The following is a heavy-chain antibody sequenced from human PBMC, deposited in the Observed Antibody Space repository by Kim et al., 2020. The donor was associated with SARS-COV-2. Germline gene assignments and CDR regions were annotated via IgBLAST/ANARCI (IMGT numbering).Heavy chain of an antibody. V-gene: IGHV3-15*01. Sequence: GGSLRLSCAASGFTFSNAWMSWVRQAPGKGLEWVGRIKSKTDGGTTDYAAPVKGRFTISRDDSKNTLYLQMNSLKTEDTAVYYCFFVPQSSNWFDPWGQGTLVTVSS. CDR1: GFTFSNAW. CDR2: IKSKTDGGTT. D-gene: IGHD2-2*01. J-gene: IGHJ5*02. CDR3: FFVPQSSNWFDP.